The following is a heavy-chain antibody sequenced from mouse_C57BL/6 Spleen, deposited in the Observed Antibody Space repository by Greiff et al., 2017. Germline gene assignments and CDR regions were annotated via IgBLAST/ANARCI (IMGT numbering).Heavy chain of an antibody. Sequence: QVQLQQPGAELVRPGSSVKLSCKASGYTFTSYWMDWVKQRPGQGLEWIGNIYPSDSETHYNQKVKDKATLTVDKSSSTAYMPLSSLTSEDSAVCYYARDGSSPWFAYWGQGTLVTVSA. J-gene: IGHJ3*01. CDR1: GYTFTSYW. D-gene: IGHD1-1*01. V-gene: IGHV1-61*01. CDR2: IYPSDSET. CDR3: ARDGSSPWFAY.